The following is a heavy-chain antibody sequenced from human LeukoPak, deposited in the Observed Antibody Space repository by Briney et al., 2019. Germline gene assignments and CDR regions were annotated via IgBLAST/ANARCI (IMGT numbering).Heavy chain of an antibody. CDR3: ARQIVGASPFDY. J-gene: IGHJ4*02. V-gene: IGHV4-4*09. D-gene: IGHD1-26*01. CDR2: IYTSGST. Sequence: SETLSLTCTVSGGSIMTYYWSWIRQPPGKGLEWIGYIYTSGSTNYNPSLKSRVTISVDTSKNQFSLKLSSVTAADTAVYYCARQIVGASPFDYWGQGTLVTVSS. CDR1: GGSIMTYY.